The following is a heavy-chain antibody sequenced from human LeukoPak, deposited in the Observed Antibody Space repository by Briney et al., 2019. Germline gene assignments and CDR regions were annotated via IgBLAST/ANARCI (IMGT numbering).Heavy chain of an antibody. V-gene: IGHV4-30-4*01. CDR1: GGSISSGEYY. D-gene: IGHD3-10*01. J-gene: IGHJ4*02. CDR3: ARGGSGSSY. Sequence: PSQTLSLTCTVSGGSISSGEYYYWSWIRQPPGKGLEWIGNIYHSGSPYYNPSLKSRVTISVDTSKNQFSPKLTSVTAADTAVYYCARGGSGSSYWGQGTLVTVSS. CDR2: IYHSGSP.